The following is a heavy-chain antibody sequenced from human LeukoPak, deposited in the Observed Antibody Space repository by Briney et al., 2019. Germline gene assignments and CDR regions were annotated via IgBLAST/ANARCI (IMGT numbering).Heavy chain of an antibody. V-gene: IGHV4-59*01. CDR2: IYYSGST. CDR3: AAGCYDSSGVYTIDY. CDR1: GGSISSYY. Sequence: PSETLSLTCTVSGGSISSYYWSWIRQPPGKGLEWIGYIYYSGSTNYNPSLKSRVTISVDTSKNQFSLKLSSVTAADTAVYYCAAGCYDSSGVYTIDYWGQGTLVTVSS. D-gene: IGHD3-22*01. J-gene: IGHJ4*02.